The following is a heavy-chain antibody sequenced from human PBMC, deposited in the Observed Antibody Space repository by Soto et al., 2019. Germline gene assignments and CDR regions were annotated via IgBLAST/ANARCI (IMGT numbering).Heavy chain of an antibody. D-gene: IGHD2-15*01. J-gene: IGHJ4*02. V-gene: IGHV1-69*02. CDR2: IIPILGIA. Sequence: QVQLVQSGAEVKKPGSSVMVSCKASGGTFSSYTISWVRQAPGQGLEWMGRIIPILGIANYAQKFQGRVTITADKSTSTAYMELSSLRSEDTAVYYCASEYCSGGSCYSDYWGQGTLVTVSS. CDR3: ASEYCSGGSCYSDY. CDR1: GGTFSSYT.